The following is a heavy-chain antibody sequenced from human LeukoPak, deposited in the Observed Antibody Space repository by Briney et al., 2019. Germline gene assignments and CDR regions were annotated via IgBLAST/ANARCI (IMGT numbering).Heavy chain of an antibody. D-gene: IGHD6-13*01. Sequence: GASVKVSCKASGYTFTSYDINWVRQATGQGLEWMGWMNPNSGNTGYAQKFQGRVTITRNTSISTAYMELSSLRSEDTAVYYCARRGSSWYDLYYFDYWGQGTLVTVSS. CDR2: MNPNSGNT. CDR1: GYTFTSYD. V-gene: IGHV1-8*03. J-gene: IGHJ4*02. CDR3: ARRGSSWYDLYYFDY.